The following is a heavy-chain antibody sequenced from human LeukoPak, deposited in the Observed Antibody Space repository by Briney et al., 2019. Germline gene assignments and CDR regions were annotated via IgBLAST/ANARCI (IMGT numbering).Heavy chain of an antibody. CDR1: GYTFTSYG. J-gene: IGHJ6*02. V-gene: IGHV7-4-1*01. CDR3: ARDEMDSSSWYWAVSYYYSGMDV. D-gene: IGHD6-13*01. CDR2: INTNTGNP. Sequence: GESLRISCEAFGYTFTSYGISWVRQAPGQGLEWMGWINTNTGNPTYAQGFTGQFVFSLDTSVSTAYLQICSLKAEDTAVYYCARDEMDSSSWYWAVSYYYSGMDVWGQGTTVTVSS.